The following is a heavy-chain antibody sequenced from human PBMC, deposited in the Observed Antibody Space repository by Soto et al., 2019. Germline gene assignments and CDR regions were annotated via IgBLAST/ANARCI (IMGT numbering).Heavy chain of an antibody. Sequence: EVQLVESGGGLVQPGGSLKLSCAASGFTFSTHSMNWVRQAPGRGLEWVSYIHSSSSWEVYADSVRGRFTVSRDNAKNSLHLQMSSLRAEDTAVYYCVFDFWLVPTVWGKGTTVTVSS. CDR3: VFDFWLVPTV. J-gene: IGHJ6*04. CDR2: IHSSSSWE. V-gene: IGHV3-48*01. D-gene: IGHD3-3*01. CDR1: GFTFSTHS.